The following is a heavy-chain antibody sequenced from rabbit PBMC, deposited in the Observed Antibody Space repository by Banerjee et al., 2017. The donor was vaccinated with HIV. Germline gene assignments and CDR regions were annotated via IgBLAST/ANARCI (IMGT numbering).Heavy chain of an antibody. Sequence: QSLEESGGDLVKPGASLTLTCTASGFSFSSSYWICWVRQAPGKGLEWIACIYAGSSGSTQYASWAKGRFTISKISSTTVTLQMTSLTAADTATYFCARDLAGVIGWNFNLWGPGTLVTVS. V-gene: IGHV1S40*01. D-gene: IGHD4-1*01. CDR3: ARDLAGVIGWNFNL. CDR1: GFSFSSSYW. J-gene: IGHJ4*01. CDR2: IYAGSSGST.